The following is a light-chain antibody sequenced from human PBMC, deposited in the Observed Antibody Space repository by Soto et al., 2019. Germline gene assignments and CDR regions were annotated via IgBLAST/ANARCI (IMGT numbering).Light chain of an antibody. V-gene: IGLV1-44*01. CDR1: SSNIGSNT. CDR2: SNT. CDR3: AAWDDSLNGFYV. J-gene: IGLJ1*01. Sequence: QSVLTQPPSASGTPGQRVTISCSGSSSNIGSNTVNWYQQLPGTAPTLLIYSNTQRPTGVPDRFSGSRSGTSASLAISGLQSEDEADYYCAAWDDSLNGFYVFGTGTKVTVL.